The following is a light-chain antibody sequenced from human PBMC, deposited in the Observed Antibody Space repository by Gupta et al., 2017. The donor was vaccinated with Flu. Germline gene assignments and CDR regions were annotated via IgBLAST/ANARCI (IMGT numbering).Light chain of an antibody. CDR1: QGLVYIDGNTY. V-gene: IGKV2-30*01. Sequence: DVVMTQSPLSLPVTLGQPASISCRSSQGLVYIDGNTYLTWFQQRPGQSPRRLIYKGSTRDSGVPDRFSGSGSGTDLTLKIISVEAEDVGIYYCSQGKYWPSTFGQGTKLEIK. J-gene: IGKJ2*01. CDR3: SQGKYWPST. CDR2: KGS.